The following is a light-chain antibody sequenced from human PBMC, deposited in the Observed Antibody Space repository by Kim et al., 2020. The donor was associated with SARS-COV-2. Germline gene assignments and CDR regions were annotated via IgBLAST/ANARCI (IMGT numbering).Light chain of an antibody. V-gene: IGLV3-21*04. CDR2: FDD. CDR1: DIGSKS. Sequence: SYELTQPSSVSVAPGKTASITCGGSDIGSKSVHWYQQKPGQAPVLVIYFDDDRPSGIPDRFSGSNSGNTATLTLNRVEAGDEADYYCQVWDSSSDHFVFGTGTKVTVL. J-gene: IGLJ1*01. CDR3: QVWDSSSDHFV.